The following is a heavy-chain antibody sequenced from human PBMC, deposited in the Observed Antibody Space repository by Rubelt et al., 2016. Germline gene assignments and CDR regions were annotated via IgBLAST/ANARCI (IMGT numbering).Heavy chain of an antibody. CDR2: INTDGST. V-gene: IGHV3-74*01. CDR3: AKDSRSSGWYAGMDV. CDR1: RYW. J-gene: IGHJ6*02. D-gene: IGHD6-19*01. Sequence: RYWMHWVRQAPGKGLVWVSRINTDGSTSYADSVKGRFTISRDNGKNTLHLQMNSLRAEDTAVYYYAKDSRSSGWYAGMDVWGQGTTVSVSS.